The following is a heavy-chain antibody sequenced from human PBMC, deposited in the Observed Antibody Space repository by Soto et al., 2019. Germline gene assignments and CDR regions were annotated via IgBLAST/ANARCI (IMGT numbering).Heavy chain of an antibody. V-gene: IGHV1-58*01. Sequence: ASVKVSCKASGFTFTSSAVQWVRQARGQRLEWIGWIVVGSGNTNYAQKFQERVTITRDMSTSTAYMELSSLRAEDTAVYYCAKIPASSSGYYFDYWGQGTLVTVSS. J-gene: IGHJ4*02. CDR3: AKIPASSSGYYFDY. CDR1: GFTFTSSA. CDR2: IVVGSGNT. D-gene: IGHD3-22*01.